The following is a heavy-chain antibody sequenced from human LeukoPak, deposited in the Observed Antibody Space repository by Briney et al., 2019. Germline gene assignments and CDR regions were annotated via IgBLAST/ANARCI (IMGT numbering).Heavy chain of an antibody. J-gene: IGHJ4*02. CDR1: GYTFINFG. CDR2: ISAYNGDT. Sequence: ASVKVSCKASGYTFINFGISWVRQAPGQGLEWMGWISAYNGDTDYAQKFQGRVTLTTDTSTSTAYMELRSLRSDDTAVYYCARDIGVSKFDYWGQGTLVTVSS. CDR3: ARDIGVSKFDY. V-gene: IGHV1-18*01. D-gene: IGHD5/OR15-5a*01.